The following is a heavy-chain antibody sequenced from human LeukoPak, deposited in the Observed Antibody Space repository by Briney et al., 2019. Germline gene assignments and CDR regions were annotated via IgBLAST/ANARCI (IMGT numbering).Heavy chain of an antibody. D-gene: IGHD3-10*02. V-gene: IGHV1-18*04. CDR2: ISAYNGNT. Sequence: ASVKVSCKASGYTFTGYYMHWVRQAPGQGLEWMGWISAYNGNTNYAQKLQGRVTMTTDTSTSTAYMELRSLRSDDTAVYYCARVNVGFDYWGQGTLVTVSS. CDR3: ARVNVGFDY. CDR1: GYTFTGYY. J-gene: IGHJ4*02.